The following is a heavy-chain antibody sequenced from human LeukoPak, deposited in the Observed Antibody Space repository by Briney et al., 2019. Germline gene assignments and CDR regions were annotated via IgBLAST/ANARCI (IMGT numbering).Heavy chain of an antibody. J-gene: IGHJ6*03. Sequence: SETLSLTCAVYGGSFSGYHWSWIRQPPGKGLEWIGEINHSGSTNYNPSLKSRVTISVDTSKNQFSLKLSSVTAADTAVYYCASQNYNCSSTSCPRYYYYYYYMDVWGKGTTVTVSS. V-gene: IGHV4-34*01. CDR3: ASQNYNCSSTSCPRYYYYYYYMDV. CDR1: GGSFSGYH. D-gene: IGHD2-2*01. CDR2: INHSGST.